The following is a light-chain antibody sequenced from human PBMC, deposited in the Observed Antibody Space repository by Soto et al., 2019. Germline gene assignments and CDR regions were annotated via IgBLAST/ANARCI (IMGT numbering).Light chain of an antibody. CDR2: DAS. CDR1: QSIRNY. Sequence: DIQMTQSPSSLSASVGDRVTITCRTSQSIRNYLAWYQQKPGKDPKLQIYDASTLQSGVQSRFSGSGSGTDFTLTICSLQPEDVATYYWQKYNGAPQEFFGPGTKVDIK. V-gene: IGKV1-27*01. CDR3: QKYNGAPQEF. J-gene: IGKJ3*01.